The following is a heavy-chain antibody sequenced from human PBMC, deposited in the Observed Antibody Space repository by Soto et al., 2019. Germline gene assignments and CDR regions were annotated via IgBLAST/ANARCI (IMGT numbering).Heavy chain of an antibody. D-gene: IGHD3-22*01. CDR1: GYTFTSYA. CDR3: ARYYDKPD. J-gene: IGHJ4*02. V-gene: IGHV1-3*01. CDR2: INPGYGTT. Sequence: ASVKVSCKASGYTFTSYAMHWVRQAPGQRLEWMGWINPGYGTTNYAQKFQGRVTITADESTSTAYMELSSLRSEDTAVYYCARYYDKPDWGQGTLVTVSS.